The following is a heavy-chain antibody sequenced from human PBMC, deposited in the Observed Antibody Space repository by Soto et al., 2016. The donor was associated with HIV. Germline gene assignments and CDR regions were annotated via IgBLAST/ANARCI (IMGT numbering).Heavy chain of an antibody. CDR3: ARTTPGRITMVRGVNYYGMDV. CDR2: ISSSSSTI. CDR1: GFTFSSYS. J-gene: IGHJ6*02. Sequence: EVQLVESGGGLVQPGGSLRLSCAASGFTFSSYSMNWVRQAPGKGLEWVSYISSSSSTIYYADSVKGRFTISRDNAKNSLYLQMNSLRAEDTAVYYCARTTPGRITMVRGVNYYGMDVWGQGTTVTVSS. D-gene: IGHD3-10*01. V-gene: IGHV3-48*04.